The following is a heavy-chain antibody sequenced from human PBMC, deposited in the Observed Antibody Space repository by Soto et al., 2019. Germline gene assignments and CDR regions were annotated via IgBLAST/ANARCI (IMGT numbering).Heavy chain of an antibody. V-gene: IGHV4-59*01. J-gene: IGHJ4*02. CDR1: GGSLTGYA. Sequence: QVQLQESGPGLVKPSETLSLTCTVSGGSLTGYAWSWIRQPPGKGLEYIGYVYYTGSTLYIPSLKSRVTMSTDTSKNHFSLKLNSVTEAATAMYYCGRDNGGTVDYWGQGTLVTGSS. D-gene: IGHD2-8*01. CDR2: VYYTGST. CDR3: GRDNGGTVDY.